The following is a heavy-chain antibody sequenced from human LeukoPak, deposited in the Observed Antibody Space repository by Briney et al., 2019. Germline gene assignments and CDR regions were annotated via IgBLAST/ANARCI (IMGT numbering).Heavy chain of an antibody. J-gene: IGHJ4*02. CDR1: GFTFSSYA. Sequence: PGGSLRLSCAASGFTFSSYAMNWVRQAPGKGLEWVSIVYSGGSTHYADSVKGRFTISRDNSKNTLFLQMNSLRAEDTAVYYCARRIWFGSSDYWGQGTLVTVSS. V-gene: IGHV3-23*03. CDR2: VYSGGST. D-gene: IGHD3-10*01. CDR3: ARRIWFGSSDY.